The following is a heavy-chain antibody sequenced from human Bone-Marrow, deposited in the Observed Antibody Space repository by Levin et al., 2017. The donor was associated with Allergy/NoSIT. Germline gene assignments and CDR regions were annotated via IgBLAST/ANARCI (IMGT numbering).Heavy chain of an antibody. V-gene: IGHV3-9*01. CDR2: ISWNSGTT. CDR1: GFTFDDYA. D-gene: IGHD3-22*01. CDR3: AKSLGNRHYYDSSGLDF. J-gene: IGHJ4*02. Sequence: GGSLRLSCAASGFTFDDYAMHWVRKCPGKGLEWVSGISWNSGTTGYANSVWGRFTISRDNAKKSLFLQLESLRPDDTAVYYCAKSLGNRHYYDSSGLDFWGQGTLVTVSS.